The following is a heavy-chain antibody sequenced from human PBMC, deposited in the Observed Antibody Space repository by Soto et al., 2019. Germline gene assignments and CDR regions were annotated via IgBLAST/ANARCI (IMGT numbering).Heavy chain of an antibody. V-gene: IGHV4-39*01. Sequence: SVTLSLTCTVAGDSIGSSCYYWGWIRKPPGKGLAWLGSIYYNGGTSYNPSLKIRVTISVDTSKNQSSLKLSSVTAAATAVYYCARLDYYYDSSGYKTQYSFDYWGQAPLVTVSS. CDR1: GDSIGSSCYY. CDR3: ARLDYYYDSSGYKTQYSFDY. D-gene: IGHD3-22*01. CDR2: IYYNGGT. J-gene: IGHJ4*02.